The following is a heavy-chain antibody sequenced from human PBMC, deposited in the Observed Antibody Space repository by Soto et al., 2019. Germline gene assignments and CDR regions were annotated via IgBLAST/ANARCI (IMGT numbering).Heavy chain of an antibody. CDR3: ARFTSGWYYFDY. D-gene: IGHD6-19*01. CDR2: IYHSGST. CDR1: GGSISSGGYS. Sequence: SKTLSLTCAVSGGSISSGGYSWSWIRQPPGKGLEWIGYIYHSGSTYYNPSLTSRVTISVDRSQNQFSLKLSSVTAADTAVYYCARFTSGWYYFDYWGQGTLVTVSS. V-gene: IGHV4-30-2*01. J-gene: IGHJ4*02.